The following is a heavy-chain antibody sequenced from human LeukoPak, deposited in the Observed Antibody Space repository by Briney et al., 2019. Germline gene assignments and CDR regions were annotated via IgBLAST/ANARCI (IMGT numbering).Heavy chain of an antibody. CDR3: ARGLGYSYGYGIDN. Sequence: GGSLRLSCAASGFIFSSYAMHWVRQAPGKGQEWVAIIWFDGSNEYHADSVKGRLTISRDNSMNTVYLQMNGLRDEDTAIYYCARGLGYSYGYGIDNWGQGTLVTVSS. V-gene: IGHV3-33*01. J-gene: IGHJ4*02. CDR2: IWFDGSNE. D-gene: IGHD5-18*01. CDR1: GFIFSSYA.